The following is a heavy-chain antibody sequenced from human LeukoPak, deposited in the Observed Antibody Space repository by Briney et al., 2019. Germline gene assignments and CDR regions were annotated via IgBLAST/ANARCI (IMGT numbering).Heavy chain of an antibody. CDR1: GFTFSNYW. V-gene: IGHV3-74*01. CDR3: ARESWGQQWHSDY. J-gene: IGHJ4*02. D-gene: IGHD6-19*01. CDR2: INSDGSST. Sequence: GGSLRLSCAASGFTFSNYWMHWVRQAPGKGLVWVSRINSDGSSTSYADSVKGRFTISRDNAKNTLYLQMNSLRAEDTAVYYCARESWGQQWHSDYWGQGTLVTVSS.